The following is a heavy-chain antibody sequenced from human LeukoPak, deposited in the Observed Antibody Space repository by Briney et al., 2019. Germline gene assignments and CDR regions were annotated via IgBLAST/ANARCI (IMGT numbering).Heavy chain of an antibody. CDR1: GYTFTSYA. CDR3: ARVSGYCSSTSCTAYYYYYMDV. Sequence: ASVKVSCRASGYTFTSYAMNWVRQAPGQGLEWMGWINTNTGNPTYAQGFTGRFVFSLDTSVSTAYLQISSLKAEDTAVYYCARVSGYCSSTSCTAYYYYYMDVWGKGTTVTVSS. D-gene: IGHD2-2*01. CDR2: INTNTGNP. V-gene: IGHV7-4-1*02. J-gene: IGHJ6*03.